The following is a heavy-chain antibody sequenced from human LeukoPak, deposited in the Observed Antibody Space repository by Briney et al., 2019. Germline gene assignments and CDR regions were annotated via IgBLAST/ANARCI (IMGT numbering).Heavy chain of an antibody. CDR2: ISGSGGST. V-gene: IGHV3-23*01. D-gene: IGHD6-19*01. CDR3: AKGIGGWEQNYYYYYMDV. CDR1: GFTFSSYG. Sequence: GGTLRLSCAASGFTFSSYGMSWVRQAPGKGLEWVSAISGSGGSTYYADSVKGRFTISRDNSKNTLYLQMNSLRAEDTAVYYCAKGIGGWEQNYYYYYMDVWGKGTTVTISS. J-gene: IGHJ6*03.